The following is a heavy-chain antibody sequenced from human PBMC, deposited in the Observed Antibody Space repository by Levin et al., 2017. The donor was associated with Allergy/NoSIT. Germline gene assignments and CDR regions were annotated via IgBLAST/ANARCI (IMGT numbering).Heavy chain of an antibody. CDR1: GDSVSRSSYY. CDR2: IDYSGSG. Sequence: SETLSLTCTVSGDSVSRSSYYWSWIRQPPGKGLEWIAYIDYSGSGSYNPSLNSRVTISVDTSRNQFSLNLSSVTAADTAVYYCARDRWQTPGSYYYYGMDGWGQGTTVTVSS. J-gene: IGHJ6*02. D-gene: IGHD2-15*01. V-gene: IGHV4-61*01. CDR3: ARDRWQTPGSYYYYGMDG.